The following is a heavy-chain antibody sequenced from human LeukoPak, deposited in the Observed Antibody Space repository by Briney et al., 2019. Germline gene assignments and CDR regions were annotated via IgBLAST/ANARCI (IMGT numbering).Heavy chain of an antibody. CDR3: AREGNYDFWSGYPFTGFDY. CDR1: GGSISSYY. CDR2: IYTSGST. J-gene: IGHJ4*02. D-gene: IGHD3-3*01. Sequence: SETLSLTCTVSGGSISSYYWSWIRQPAGKGLEWIGRIYTSGSTNYNPSLKSRVTMSLDTSKNQFSLKLSSVTAADTAVYYCAREGNYDFWSGYPFTGFDYWGQGTLVTVSS. V-gene: IGHV4-4*07.